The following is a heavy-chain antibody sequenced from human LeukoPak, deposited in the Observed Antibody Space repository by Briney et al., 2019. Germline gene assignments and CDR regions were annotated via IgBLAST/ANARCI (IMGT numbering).Heavy chain of an antibody. V-gene: IGHV4-34*01. Sequence: SETLSLTCAVYGGSFSGYYWSWIRQPPGKGLEWIGEINHSGSTNYNPSLKSRVTISVDTSKNQFSLKLSSVTAADTAVYYCARVFSSSWYEVDYFDYWGQGTLVTVSS. CDR2: INHSGST. D-gene: IGHD6-13*01. J-gene: IGHJ4*02. CDR1: GGSFSGYY. CDR3: ARVFSSSWYEVDYFDY.